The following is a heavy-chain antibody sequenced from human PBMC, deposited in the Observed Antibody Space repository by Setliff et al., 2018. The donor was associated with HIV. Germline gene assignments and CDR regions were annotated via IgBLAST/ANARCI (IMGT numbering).Heavy chain of an antibody. V-gene: IGHV4-34*01. J-gene: IGHJ4*02. CDR1: GGSFSGYY. CDR3: ARTYSSNWYIDY. Sequence: PSETLSLTCAVYGGSFSGYYWSWIRQPPGKGLEWIGEINHSGSTNYNPSLKSRVTISVDTSKNQFSLKLSSVTAADTAIYYCARTYSSNWYIDYWGQGTLVTVSS. D-gene: IGHD6-13*01. CDR2: INHSGST.